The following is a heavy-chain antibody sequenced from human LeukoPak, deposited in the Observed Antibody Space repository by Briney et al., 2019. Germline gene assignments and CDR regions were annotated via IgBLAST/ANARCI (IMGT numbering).Heavy chain of an antibody. J-gene: IGHJ5*02. V-gene: IGHV4-34*01. CDR3: ARVGATAPHWFDP. Sequence: SETLSLTCAVYGGSFSGYYWSWIRQPPGKGLEWIGEINHSGSTNYNPSLKSRVTISVDTSKNQFSLKLSSVTAADTAVYYCARVGATAPHWFDPWGQGTLVTVSS. D-gene: IGHD1-26*01. CDR2: INHSGST. CDR1: GGSFSGYY.